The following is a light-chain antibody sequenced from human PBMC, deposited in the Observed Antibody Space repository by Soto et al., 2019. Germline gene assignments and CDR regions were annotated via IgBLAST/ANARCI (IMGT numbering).Light chain of an antibody. Sequence: QSALTQPASVSGSPGQSITISCTGTSSDVGGYNYASWYQQHPDKAPKLIIYDVSNRPSGVSNRFSGSKSGNTASLTISGRQAEDEADYYCTSYSSSSTRVVFGTGTKLTVL. V-gene: IGLV2-14*03. CDR1: SSDVGGYNY. CDR2: DVS. J-gene: IGLJ3*02. CDR3: TSYSSSSTRVV.